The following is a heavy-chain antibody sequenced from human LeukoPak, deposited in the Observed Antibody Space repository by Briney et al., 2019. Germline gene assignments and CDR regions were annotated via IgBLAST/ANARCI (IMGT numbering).Heavy chain of an antibody. CDR2: INHSGST. D-gene: IGHD3-10*01. V-gene: IGHV4-34*01. Sequence: SETLSLTCAVYGGSFSGYYWSWIRQPPGKGLEWIGEINHSGSTNYNPSLKSRVTISVDTSKNQFSLKLSSVTAADTAVYYCARDLGDYYMDVWGKGTTVTVSS. J-gene: IGHJ6*03. CDR3: ARDLGDYYMDV. CDR1: GGSFSGYY.